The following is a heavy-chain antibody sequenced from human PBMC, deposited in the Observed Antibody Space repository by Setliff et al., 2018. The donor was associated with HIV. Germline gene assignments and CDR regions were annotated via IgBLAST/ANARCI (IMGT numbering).Heavy chain of an antibody. D-gene: IGHD3-22*01. Sequence: GASVKVSCKASGYTVTGYYMHWVRQAPGQGLEWMGWINPNNGGTNYAQKFQGRVTMTRDTSISTAYMELSRLRSDDTDVYYCARDYYDSSGYICFPGLPDYWGQGTQVTVSS. J-gene: IGHJ4*02. CDR2: INPNNGGT. V-gene: IGHV1-2*02. CDR3: ARDYYDSSGYICFPGLPDY. CDR1: GYTVTGYY.